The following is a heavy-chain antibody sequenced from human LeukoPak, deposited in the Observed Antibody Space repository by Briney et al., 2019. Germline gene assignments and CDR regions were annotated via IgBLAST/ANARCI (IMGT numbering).Heavy chain of an antibody. J-gene: IGHJ4*02. Sequence: SETLSLTCAVYGGSFSGYYWSWIRQPPGKGLEWIGEINHSGSTNYNPSLKSRVTISVDTSKNQFSLKLSSVTAADTAVYYCARQDGLIGGYFDYWGQGTLVTVSS. CDR1: GGSFSGYY. CDR3: ARQDGLIGGYFDY. V-gene: IGHV4-34*01. D-gene: IGHD5-24*01. CDR2: INHSGST.